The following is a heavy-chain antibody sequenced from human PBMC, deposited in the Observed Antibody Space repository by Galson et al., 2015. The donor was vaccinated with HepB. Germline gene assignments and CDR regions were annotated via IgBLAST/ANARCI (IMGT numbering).Heavy chain of an antibody. Sequence: QSGAEVKKPGESLKISCKGSGYSFTSYWIGWVRQMPGKGLEWMGIIYPGDSDTRYSPSFQGQVTISADKSISTAYLQWSSLKASDTAMYYCARIHYYDNSGYVGTPENWYFDLWGRGTLVTVSS. J-gene: IGHJ2*01. CDR3: ARIHYYDNSGYVGTPENWYFDL. CDR1: GYSFTSYW. D-gene: IGHD3-22*01. V-gene: IGHV5-51*03. CDR2: IYPGDSDT.